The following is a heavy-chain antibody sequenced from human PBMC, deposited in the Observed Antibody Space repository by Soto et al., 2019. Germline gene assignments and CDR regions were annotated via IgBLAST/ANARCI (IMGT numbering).Heavy chain of an antibody. Sequence: QVQLVESGGNVVQPGRSLRLSCAASGFTFTNYAMHWVRQAPGKGLEWVSIISYDGSNKYYADSVKGRFTISRDNSKNTLYLQMNSLRAEDTAVYYCAKTRGYEPYYYGLDVWGQGTMVTVSS. D-gene: IGHD5-12*01. J-gene: IGHJ6*02. V-gene: IGHV3-30*18. CDR1: GFTFTNYA. CDR3: AKTRGYEPYYYGLDV. CDR2: ISYDGSNK.